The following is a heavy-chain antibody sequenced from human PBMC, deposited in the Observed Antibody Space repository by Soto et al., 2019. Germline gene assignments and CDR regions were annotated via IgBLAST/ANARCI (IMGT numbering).Heavy chain of an antibody. J-gene: IGHJ4*02. Sequence: SMRLSCTGSGFNFGNYALSWVRQAPGKGPEWVGFIRSEAYGGTTDYAASVKGRFIISRDDSKSIAYLEINSLQTDDTAVYYCTRYYYESSGYYVYWGQGTLVNVSS. CDR3: TRYYYESSGYYVY. D-gene: IGHD3-22*01. CDR2: IRSEAYGGTT. CDR1: GFNFGNYA. V-gene: IGHV3-49*04.